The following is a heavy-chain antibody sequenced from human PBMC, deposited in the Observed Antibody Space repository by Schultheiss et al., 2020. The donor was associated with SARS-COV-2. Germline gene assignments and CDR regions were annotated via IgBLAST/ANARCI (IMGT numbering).Heavy chain of an antibody. CDR1: GGSISSGDHY. Sequence: SETLSLTCTVSGGSISSGDHYWSWIRQPPGKGLEWIGYIYYSGSTYYNPSLKSRVTISVDTSKNQFSLKLSSVTAADTAVYYCARLYCSSTSCLANWFDPWGQGTLVTVSS. CDR2: IYYSGST. D-gene: IGHD2-2*01. J-gene: IGHJ5*02. V-gene: IGHV4-30-4*01. CDR3: ARLYCSSTSCLANWFDP.